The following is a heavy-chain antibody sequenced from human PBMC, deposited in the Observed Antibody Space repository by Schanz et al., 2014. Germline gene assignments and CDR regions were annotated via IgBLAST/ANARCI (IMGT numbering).Heavy chain of an antibody. CDR3: ARESRPNYDFLTAYYSIDY. J-gene: IGHJ4*02. Sequence: EVQLVESGGGLVKPGGSLRLSCEASEFTFSSYKMNWVRQAPGKGLEWVSSISSSSSYIHYADSVKGRFTISRDNAKNTLYLQMNSLRAEDTAVYYCARESRPNYDFLTAYYSIDYWGQGTLVTVSS. V-gene: IGHV3-21*01. D-gene: IGHD3-9*01. CDR2: ISSSSSYI. CDR1: EFTFSSYK.